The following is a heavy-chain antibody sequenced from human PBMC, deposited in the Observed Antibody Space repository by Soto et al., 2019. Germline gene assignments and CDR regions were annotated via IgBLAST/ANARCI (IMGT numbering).Heavy chain of an antibody. D-gene: IGHD3-10*01. Sequence: SETLCLTCAVSGGSINGHVGSWIRQSPGKGLEWIGHIYYSGSTSYSPSLKSRVSISVDTSKNQFSLEVHSLTAADTAVYYCARAGTNMVQFDYWGQGTLVTVSS. CDR1: GGSINGHV. J-gene: IGHJ4*02. V-gene: IGHV4-59*11. CDR3: ARAGTNMVQFDY. CDR2: IYYSGST.